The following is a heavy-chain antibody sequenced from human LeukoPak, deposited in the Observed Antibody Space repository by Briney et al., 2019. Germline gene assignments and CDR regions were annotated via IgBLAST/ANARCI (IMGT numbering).Heavy chain of an antibody. Sequence: GRSLRLSCAASGFTFSSYWMSWVRQAPGKGLEWVANINQDVSEEYYVDSVKGRFTISRDNAKNSLYLQMNSLRAEDTAVYYCARARSNYIIFDYWGQGTLVTVSS. V-gene: IGHV3-7*05. CDR1: GFTFSSYW. D-gene: IGHD4-11*01. CDR3: ARARSNYIIFDY. J-gene: IGHJ4*02. CDR2: INQDVSEE.